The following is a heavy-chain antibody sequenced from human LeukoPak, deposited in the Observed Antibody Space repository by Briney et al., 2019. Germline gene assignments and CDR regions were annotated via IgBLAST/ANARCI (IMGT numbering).Heavy chain of an antibody. V-gene: IGHV3-48*01. CDR2: ISSSSSTI. D-gene: IGHD6-6*01. CDR3: ARGAARDTDY. Sequence: GGSLRLSCAASGFTFSSYNMYWVRQAPGKGLEWVSYISSSSSTIYYADSVKGRFTISRDNAKNSLYLQMNSLRAEDTAVYYCARGAARDTDYWGQGTLVTVSS. CDR1: GFTFSSYN. J-gene: IGHJ4*02.